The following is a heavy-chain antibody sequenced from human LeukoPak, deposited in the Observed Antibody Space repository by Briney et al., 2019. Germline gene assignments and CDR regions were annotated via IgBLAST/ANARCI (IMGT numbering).Heavy chain of an antibody. Sequence: MSGGSLRLSCAASGFTFSSYSMNWVRQAPGKGLEWVGRIKSKTDGGTTDYAAPVKGRFTISRDDSKNTLYLQMNSLKTEDTAVYYRTTDPFSPIAAAGTGGGYWGQGTLVTVSS. CDR3: TTDPFSPIAAAGTGGGY. J-gene: IGHJ4*02. CDR2: IKSKTDGGTT. V-gene: IGHV3-15*07. D-gene: IGHD6-13*01. CDR1: GFTFSSYS.